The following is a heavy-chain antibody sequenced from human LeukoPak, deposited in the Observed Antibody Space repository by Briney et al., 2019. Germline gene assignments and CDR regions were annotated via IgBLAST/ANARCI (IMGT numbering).Heavy chain of an antibody. CDR2: IYTSGST. D-gene: IGHD6-19*01. CDR1: GGSISSYY. J-gene: IGHJ5*02. CDR3: ARHPSRYSSGWYSWCDP. Sequence: SETLSLTCTVSGGSISSYYWSWIRQPPGKGLEWIGYIYTSGSTNYNPSLKSRVTISVDTSKNQFSLKLSSVTAADTAVYYCARHPSRYSSGWYSWCDPWGQGTLVTVSS. V-gene: IGHV4-4*09.